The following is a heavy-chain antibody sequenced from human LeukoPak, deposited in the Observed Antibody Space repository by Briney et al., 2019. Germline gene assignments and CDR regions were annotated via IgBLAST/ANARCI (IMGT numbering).Heavy chain of an antibody. CDR1: GGTFSSYA. D-gene: IGHD5-12*01. CDR2: SIPLRGIA. J-gene: IGHJ3*02. CDR3: ARELSDGYSGYETDAFDI. V-gene: IGHV1-69*04. Sequence: ASVKVSCKASGGTFSSYAISWVRQAPGQGLEWMGRSIPLRGIAKNAQKFQGRVSITADKTTSTAYMELSSLRSEDTAVYYCARELSDGYSGYETDAFDIWGQGTMVTVSS.